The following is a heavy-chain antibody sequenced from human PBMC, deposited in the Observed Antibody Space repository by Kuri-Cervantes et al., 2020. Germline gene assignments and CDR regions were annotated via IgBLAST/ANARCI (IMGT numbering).Heavy chain of an antibody. Sequence: GGSLRLSCAASGFTFSIYSMNWVRQAPGKGLEWVSSISSSSSYIYYADSVKGRFTISRDNSKNTLYLQMNSLRAEDTAVYYCARTALLWFGELLERRTDAFDIWGQGTMVTVSS. CDR2: ISSSSSYI. D-gene: IGHD3-10*01. CDR1: GFTFSIYS. J-gene: IGHJ3*02. CDR3: ARTALLWFGELLERRTDAFDI. V-gene: IGHV3-21*04.